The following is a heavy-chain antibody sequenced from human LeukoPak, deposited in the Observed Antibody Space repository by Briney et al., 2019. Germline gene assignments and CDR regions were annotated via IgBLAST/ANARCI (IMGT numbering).Heavy chain of an antibody. D-gene: IGHD2-8*01. CDR2: INHSGST. J-gene: IGHJ6*03. V-gene: IGHV4-34*01. CDR1: GGSFSGYY. Sequence: PSETLSLTCAVYGGSFSGYYWSWIRQPPGKGLEWIGEINHSGSTNYNPSPKSRVTISVDTSKNQFSLKLSSVTAADTAVYYCARQMAYYYYMDVWGKGTTVTVSS. CDR3: ARQMAYYYYMDV.